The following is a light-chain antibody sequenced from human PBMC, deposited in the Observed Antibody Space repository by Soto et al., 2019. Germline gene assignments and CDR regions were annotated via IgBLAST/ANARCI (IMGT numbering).Light chain of an antibody. V-gene: IGKV1-9*01. J-gene: IGKJ2*01. CDR3: PQLDSYPLT. CDR2: AAS. CDR1: QGISSY. Sequence: DIQLTQSPSFLSASVGDRVTITCLASQGISSYLAWYQQKPGKAPKLLIYAASTLQSGVPSRFSGSGSATEFTLTISSLPPEDFSTYSSPQLDSYPLTFGQGTKQEIK.